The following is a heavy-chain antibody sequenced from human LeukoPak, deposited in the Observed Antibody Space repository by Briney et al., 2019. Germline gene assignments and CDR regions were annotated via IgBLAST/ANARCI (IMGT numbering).Heavy chain of an antibody. CDR2: IYPGDSDT. D-gene: IGHD3-22*01. CDR1: GYSFTSYW. J-gene: IGHJ3*02. CDR3: ARHLLSSYYDSSGYYYEAFDI. Sequence: GESLKISCKGSGYSFTSYWIGWVRQMPGKGLEWMGIIYPGDSDTRYSPSFQGQVTISADKSISTAYLQWSSLKASDTAVYYCARHLLSSYYDSSGYYYEAFDIWGQGTMVTVSS. V-gene: IGHV5-51*01.